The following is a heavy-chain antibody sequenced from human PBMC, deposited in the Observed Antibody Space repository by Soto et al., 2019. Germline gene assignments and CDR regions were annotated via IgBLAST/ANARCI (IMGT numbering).Heavy chain of an antibody. Sequence: EVQRVESGGGLVNPGGSLRLSCAASGFPFSSYSMNWVRQAPGKGLEWFSSISSSSSYIYYADSVKGRFTISRDNAKNSLYLQMNSLRAEDTAVYYWASSRDYDFWSGWYYWGQGTLVTVSS. CDR3: ASSRDYDFWSGWYY. D-gene: IGHD3-3*01. CDR1: GFPFSSYS. CDR2: ISSSSSYI. J-gene: IGHJ4*02. V-gene: IGHV3-21*01.